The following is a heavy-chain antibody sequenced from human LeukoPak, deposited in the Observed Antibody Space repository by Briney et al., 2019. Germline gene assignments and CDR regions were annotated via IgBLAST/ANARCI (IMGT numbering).Heavy chain of an antibody. J-gene: IGHJ5*02. CDR3: ARMRLTSLRYFDWLFTDNWFDP. CDR2: ISSSGSTI. V-gene: IGHV3-48*03. Sequence: GGSLRLSCAASGFTFSSYEMNWVRQAPGKGLEWVSYISSSGSTIYYADSVKGRFTISRDNAKNSLYLQMNSLRAEDTAVYYCARMRLTSLRYFDWLFTDNWFDPWGQGTLVTVSS. D-gene: IGHD3-9*01. CDR1: GFTFSSYE.